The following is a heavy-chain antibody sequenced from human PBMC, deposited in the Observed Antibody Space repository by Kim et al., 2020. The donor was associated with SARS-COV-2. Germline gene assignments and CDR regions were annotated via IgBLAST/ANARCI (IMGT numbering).Heavy chain of an antibody. D-gene: IGHD3-10*01. J-gene: IGHJ5*02. V-gene: IGHV4-39*01. CDR2: IYYSGST. CDR3: ARHVTMVRGVIRDGWFDP. Sequence: SETLSLTCTVSGGSISSSSYYWGWIRQPPGKGLEWIGSIYYSGSTYYNPSLKSRVTISVDTSKNQFSLKLSSVTAADTAVYYCARHVTMVRGVIRDGWFDPWGQGTLVTVSS. CDR1: GGSISSSSYY.